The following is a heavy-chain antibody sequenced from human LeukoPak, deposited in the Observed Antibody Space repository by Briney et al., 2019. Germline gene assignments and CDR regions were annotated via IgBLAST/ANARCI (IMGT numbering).Heavy chain of an antibody. Sequence: GGSLRLSCAASRFTFSGSAMHWVRQASGKGLEWVGRIRSIANSYATAYAASVKGRFTISRDDSKNTAYLQMNSLKTEDTAVYYCTSSYCSGGSCYRRYNYYYYTDVWGKGTTVTVSS. J-gene: IGHJ6*03. V-gene: IGHV3-73*01. CDR1: RFTFSGSA. D-gene: IGHD2-15*01. CDR2: IRSIANSYAT. CDR3: TSSYCSGGSCYRRYNYYYYTDV.